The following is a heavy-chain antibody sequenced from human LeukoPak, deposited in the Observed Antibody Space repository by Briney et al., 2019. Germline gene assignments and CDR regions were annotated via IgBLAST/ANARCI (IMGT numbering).Heavy chain of an antibody. Sequence: GGSLRLSCAASGFTFSSYWMSWVRQAPGQGLEWVANIKQDGSEKYYVDSVKGRFTISRDNAKNSLYLQMNSLRAEDTAVYYCAREFYDFTEYYYYGMDVWGQGTTVTVSS. D-gene: IGHD3-3*01. CDR3: AREFYDFTEYYYYGMDV. CDR1: GFTFSSYW. V-gene: IGHV3-7*01. CDR2: IKQDGSEK. J-gene: IGHJ6*02.